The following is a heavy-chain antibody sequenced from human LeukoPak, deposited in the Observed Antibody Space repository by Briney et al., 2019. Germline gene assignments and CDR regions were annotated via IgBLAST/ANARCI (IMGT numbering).Heavy chain of an antibody. D-gene: IGHD3-22*01. CDR1: GYTFTGYY. CDR2: INPNSCDT. V-gene: IGHV1-2*02. Sequence: ASVKVSCKASGYTFTGYYMHWVRQAPGQGLEWMGWINPNSCDTNYAQKFQGRVTMTRDTSISTAYMELSRLRSDDTAVYYCARDSIVYYYDSSGYYYNYFDYWGQGSLVTVSS. J-gene: IGHJ4*02. CDR3: ARDSIVYYYDSSGYYYNYFDY.